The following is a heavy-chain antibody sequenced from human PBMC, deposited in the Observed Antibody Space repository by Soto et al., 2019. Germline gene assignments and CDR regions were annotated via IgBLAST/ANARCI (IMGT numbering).Heavy chain of an antibody. D-gene: IGHD3-22*01. CDR1: GGTFSSYA. Sequence: GASVKVSCKASGGTFSSYAISWVRQAPGQGLEWMGGIIPIFGTANYAQKFQGRVTITADESTSTAYMELSSLRSEDTAVYYCASLNARYDSSGYYFDYWGQGTLVTVSS. J-gene: IGHJ4*02. V-gene: IGHV1-69*13. CDR2: IIPIFGTA. CDR3: ASLNARYDSSGYYFDY.